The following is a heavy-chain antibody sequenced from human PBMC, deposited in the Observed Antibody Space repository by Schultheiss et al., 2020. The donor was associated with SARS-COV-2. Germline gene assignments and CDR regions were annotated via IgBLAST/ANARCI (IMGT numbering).Heavy chain of an antibody. D-gene: IGHD1-26*01. J-gene: IGHJ3*02. CDR3: ARGLKWELYDAFDI. Sequence: GGSLRLSCAASGFTFSSYSMNWVRQAPGKGLEWVSSISSSSSYIYYADSVKGRFTISRDNAKNSLYLQMNSLRAEDTAVYYCARGLKWELYDAFDIWGQGTTVTVSS. CDR1: GFTFSSYS. V-gene: IGHV3-21*01. CDR2: ISSSSSYI.